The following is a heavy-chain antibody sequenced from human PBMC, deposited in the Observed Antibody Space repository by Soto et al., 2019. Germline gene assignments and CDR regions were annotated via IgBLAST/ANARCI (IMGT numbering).Heavy chain of an antibody. CDR2: INHSGST. CDR1: VWSFSVYS. Sequence: PDTLSHTCAVYVWSFSVYSWSWIRESPGKGLEWIGEINHSGSTNYNPSLKSRVTISVDTSKNQFSLKLSSVTAADTAVYYCARGLAFRYYYGSGSFDAFDIWGQGTMVT. D-gene: IGHD3-10*01. J-gene: IGHJ3*02. V-gene: IGHV4-34*01. CDR3: ARGLAFRYYYGSGSFDAFDI.